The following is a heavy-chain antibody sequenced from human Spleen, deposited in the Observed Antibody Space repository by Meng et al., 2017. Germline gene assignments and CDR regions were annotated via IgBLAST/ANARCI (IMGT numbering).Heavy chain of an antibody. CDR2: IENSGDT. CDR3: ATKTTELDN. CDR1: GFTFSSSA. D-gene: IGHD1-1*01. J-gene: IGHJ4*02. Sequence: GESLKISCAVSGFTFSSSAMSWVRQAPGKGLEWVSLIENSGDTYYADSVQGRFTISRHTSKNTLYLQMNSLRAEDTAVYYCATKTTELDNWGQGTQVTVSS. V-gene: IGHV3-23*05.